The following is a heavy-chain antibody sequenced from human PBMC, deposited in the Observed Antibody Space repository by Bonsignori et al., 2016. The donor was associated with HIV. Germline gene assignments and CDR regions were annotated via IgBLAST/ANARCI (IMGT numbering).Heavy chain of an antibody. CDR3: ARDGASIAARMADY. D-gene: IGHD6-6*01. V-gene: IGHV3-30-3*01. J-gene: IGHJ4*02. CDR2: ISYDGSTK. Sequence: WIRQPPGKGLEWVALISYDGSTKYYADSVKGRFTISRDRSKNTLYLQMNSLRAEDTAVYYCARDGASIAARMADYWGQGTLVTVSS.